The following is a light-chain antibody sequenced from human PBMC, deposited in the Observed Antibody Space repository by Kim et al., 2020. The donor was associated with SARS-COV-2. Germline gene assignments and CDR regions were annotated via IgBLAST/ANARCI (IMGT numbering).Light chain of an antibody. Sequence: GDRVTMSCRASQSMSSYVNWYQHKAGKGPKLLIYSASSLQSGVPARFSGSGSGTYFTLTISSLQPEDFATYSCQQTYSFPQITFGQGTRLEIK. CDR2: SAS. CDR3: QQTYSFPQIT. J-gene: IGKJ5*01. V-gene: IGKV1-39*01. CDR1: QSMSSY.